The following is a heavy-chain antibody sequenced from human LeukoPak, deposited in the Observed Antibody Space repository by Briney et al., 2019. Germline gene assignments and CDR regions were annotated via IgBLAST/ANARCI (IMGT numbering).Heavy chain of an antibody. CDR2: ITSSSSYI. J-gene: IGHJ6*03. CDR1: GFTFSDYG. D-gene: IGHD6-6*01. CDR3: ARDPRGFARPNYYYYMDV. Sequence: PGGSLRLSCAASGFTFSDYGMNWVRQAPGKGLEWVSSITSSSSYIYYADSVKGRFTISRDNAKNSLYLQMNSLRAEDTAVYYCARDPRGFARPNYYYYMDVWGKGTTVTVSS. V-gene: IGHV3-21*04.